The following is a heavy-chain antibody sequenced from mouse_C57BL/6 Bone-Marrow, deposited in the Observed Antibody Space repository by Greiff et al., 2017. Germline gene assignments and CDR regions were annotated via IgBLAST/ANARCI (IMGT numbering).Heavy chain of an antibody. D-gene: IGHD1-2*01. CDR1: GYAFSSSW. V-gene: IGHV1-82*01. CDR2: IYPGDGDT. Sequence: VKLMESGPELVKPGASVKISCKASGYAFSSSWMNWVKQRPGKGLEWIGRIYPGDGDTIYNGKFKGKATLTADKSSSTAYMQLSRLTTEDAAVYVCERGDYCGRGGFAYWGQGTVVTVSA. CDR3: ERGDYCGRGGFAY. J-gene: IGHJ3*01.